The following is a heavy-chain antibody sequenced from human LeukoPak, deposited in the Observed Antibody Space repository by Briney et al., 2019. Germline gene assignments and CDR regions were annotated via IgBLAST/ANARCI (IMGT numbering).Heavy chain of an antibody. CDR3: AKEGRDSGGYNGWFEP. D-gene: IGHD2-15*01. Sequence: SETLSLTCTVSGGSISSGNYCWSWIRQHPGKGLEWLGYVCHDGTTSYSPSLKSRITVAIDTSKNQFSLKVNSMTAADTAVFYCAKEGRDSGGYNGWFEPWGQGTLVTVSS. J-gene: IGHJ5*02. V-gene: IGHV4-31*03. CDR1: GGSISSGNYC. CDR2: VCHDGTT.